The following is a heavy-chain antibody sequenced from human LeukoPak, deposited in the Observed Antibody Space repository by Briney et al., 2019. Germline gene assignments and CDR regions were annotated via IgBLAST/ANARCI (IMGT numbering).Heavy chain of an antibody. CDR1: GGSISSYY. J-gene: IGHJ4*02. D-gene: IGHD6-6*01. V-gene: IGHV4-59*01. CDR2: IYYSGST. CDR3: ARYSSPSGPTYYFDY. Sequence: SETLSLTCTVSGGSISSYYWSWIRQPPGKGLEWIGYIYYSGSTNYNPSLKSRVTISVDTSENQFSLKLSSVTAADTAVYYCARYSSPSGPTYYFDYWGQGTLVTVSS.